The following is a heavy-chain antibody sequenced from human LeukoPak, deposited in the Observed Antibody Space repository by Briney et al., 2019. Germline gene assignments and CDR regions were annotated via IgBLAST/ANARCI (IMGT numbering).Heavy chain of an antibody. CDR2: INPNSGET. CDR3: ARDRDYSNTERGFDY. Sequence: GASVKVSCKTSGYTFTDYYIHWVRQAPGQGIEWMGWINPNSGETNSAQKFQGRVTMTGDTSISTAYMELRRVTSDDTAVYYCARDRDYSNTERGFDYWGQGTLVTVSS. V-gene: IGHV1-2*02. D-gene: IGHD4-11*01. J-gene: IGHJ4*02. CDR1: GYTFTDYY.